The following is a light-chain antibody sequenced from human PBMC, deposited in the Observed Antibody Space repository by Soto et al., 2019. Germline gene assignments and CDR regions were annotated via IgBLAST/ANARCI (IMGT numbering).Light chain of an antibody. CDR1: QSISSW. V-gene: IGKV1-5*01. Sequence: IQMTQSPSTLSASVGDRVTITCRASQSISSWLAWYQQKPGTAPKLLIYDASSLETGVPSRFSGSGSGTDFTLTINSLQPEDFATYSCQQSYNNPITFGQGTLLEIK. CDR2: DAS. CDR3: QQSYNNPIT. J-gene: IGKJ5*01.